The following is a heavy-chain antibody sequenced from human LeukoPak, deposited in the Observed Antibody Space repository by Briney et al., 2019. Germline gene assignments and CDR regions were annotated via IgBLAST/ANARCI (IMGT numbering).Heavy chain of an antibody. CDR3: ARVPRSSWSFDF. CDR2: IYYSGST. V-gene: IGHV4-59*01. CDR1: GGSISSSY. D-gene: IGHD6-13*01. J-gene: IGHJ4*02. Sequence: PSETLSLTCTVSGGSISSSYWTWIRQPPAKSLEWIGYIYYSGSTNHNPSLKSRVTISIDTSKNQFSLKLSSVTAADTAVYYCARVPRSSWSFDFWGQGTLVTVSS.